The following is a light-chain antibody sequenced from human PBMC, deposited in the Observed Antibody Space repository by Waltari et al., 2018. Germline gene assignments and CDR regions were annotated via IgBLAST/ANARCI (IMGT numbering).Light chain of an antibody. CDR3: ASWDDSLSAYV. Sequence: QSVLTQPPSASATPGQSVTISCPGSTSTIGNNYVYWYQQLLGAAPKLPVYRNDQPPSGVPDRFSGSKSDTSTSLTISGLRSEDEAEYYCASWDDSLSAYVFGTGTKVTVL. V-gene: IGLV1-47*01. J-gene: IGLJ1*01. CDR2: RND. CDR1: TSTIGNNY.